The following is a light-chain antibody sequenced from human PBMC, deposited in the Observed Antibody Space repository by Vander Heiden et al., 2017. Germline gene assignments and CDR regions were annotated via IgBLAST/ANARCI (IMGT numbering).Light chain of an antibody. CDR3: RVWDSSSDHSGV. CDR2: DDS. J-gene: IGLJ1*01. V-gene: IGLV3-21*02. Sequence: VLPQPPSASVGPGQTDRLTCGGNNIGSKSVHWYQQKPGQAPVLVVYDDSDRPSGVPERFSGANSGNTATLTISRVEAGDEADDYCRVWDSSSDHSGVFGTGTKVTVL. CDR1: NIGSKS.